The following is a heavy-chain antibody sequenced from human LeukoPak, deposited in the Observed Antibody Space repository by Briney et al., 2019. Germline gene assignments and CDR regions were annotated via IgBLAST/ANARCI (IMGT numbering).Heavy chain of an antibody. D-gene: IGHD2-2*02. V-gene: IGHV1-2*02. J-gene: IGHJ4*02. CDR2: INLNSGGT. Sequence: GATVKVSCTASGYTFTIYYMHWVRQTPRPGLEWMGWINLNSGGTTYAQRFQGRVTMTTDTSISTAYMELSGLTSDDTAVYYCARNPPYCTSTSCYNDYWGQGTLVTVSS. CDR3: ARNPPYCTSTSCYNDY. CDR1: GYTFTIYY.